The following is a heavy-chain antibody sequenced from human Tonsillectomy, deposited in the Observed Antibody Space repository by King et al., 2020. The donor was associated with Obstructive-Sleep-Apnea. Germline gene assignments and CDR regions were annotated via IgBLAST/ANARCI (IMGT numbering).Heavy chain of an antibody. D-gene: IGHD2-21*01. J-gene: IGHJ4*02. CDR3: ARDLFRPYYFDH. Sequence: VQLVESGGGLVQPGGSLRLSCAASGFSFSTFWMSWVRQAPGKGLEWLANINQAQSEKYLFDSVNGRFTISRDNAKNSLYLQMNSLRAEDTAVYYCARDLFRPYYFDHWGQGTLVTVSS. CDR2: INQAQSEK. CDR1: GFSFSTFW. V-gene: IGHV3-7*03.